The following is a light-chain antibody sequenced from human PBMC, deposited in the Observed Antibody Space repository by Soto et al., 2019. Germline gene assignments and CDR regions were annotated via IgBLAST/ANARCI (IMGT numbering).Light chain of an antibody. Sequence: QSALPQTASVSGSPGQSITISCTGTSSDVGGYRYVSWYQQHPGKVPKLIIYDVSNRPSGISDRFSGSKSANTASLTISGLQAEDEADYYCSSYTSTSAYVVFGGGTKLPVL. CDR1: SSDVGGYRY. V-gene: IGLV2-14*01. CDR2: DVS. CDR3: SSYTSTSAYVV. J-gene: IGLJ2*01.